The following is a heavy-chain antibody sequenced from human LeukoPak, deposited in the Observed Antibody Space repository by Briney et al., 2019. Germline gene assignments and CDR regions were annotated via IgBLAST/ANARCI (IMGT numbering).Heavy chain of an antibody. D-gene: IGHD6-13*01. CDR3: ARVLQQQLVRNYYYGMDV. CDR1: GDSITSNYW. V-gene: IGHV4-4*02. Sequence: PSETLSLTCDVSGDSITSNYWWIWARQPPGNGPEWIGEIYHSGSTNYNPSLKSRVTISVDKSKNQFSLKLSSVTAADTAVYYCARVLQQQLVRNYYYGMDVWGQGTTVTVSS. CDR2: IYHSGST. J-gene: IGHJ6*02.